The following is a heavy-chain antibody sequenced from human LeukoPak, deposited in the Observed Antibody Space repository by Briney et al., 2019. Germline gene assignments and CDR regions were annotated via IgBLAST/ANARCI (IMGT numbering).Heavy chain of an antibody. CDR1: GGSISSYY. D-gene: IGHD5-24*01. CDR3: ASIGLDGRDY. CDR2: IYYSGST. J-gene: IGHJ4*02. V-gene: IGHV4-59*01. Sequence: SETLSLTCTVSGGSISSYYWSWIRQPPGKGLEWIGYIYYSGSTNYNPSLKSRVTISVDTSKNQFSLKLSSVTAADTAVYYCASIGLDGRDYWGQGTLVTVSS.